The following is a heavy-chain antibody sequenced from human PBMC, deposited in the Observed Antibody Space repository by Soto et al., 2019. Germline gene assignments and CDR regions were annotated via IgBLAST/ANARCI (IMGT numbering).Heavy chain of an antibody. Sequence: GGSVKLSCAASGFTFSSYSMSLVRQAPGKGLEWVSAISGSGGSTYYADSVKGRFTISRDNSKNTLYLQMKSLRAEDTAVYYCAKDLTLGELSPSWGQGTLVTVSS. CDR3: AKDLTLGELSPS. J-gene: IGHJ4*02. CDR1: GFTFSSYS. V-gene: IGHV3-23*01. CDR2: ISGSGGST. D-gene: IGHD3-10*01.